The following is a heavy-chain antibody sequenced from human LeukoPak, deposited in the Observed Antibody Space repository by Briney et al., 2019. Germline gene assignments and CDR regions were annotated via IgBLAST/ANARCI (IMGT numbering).Heavy chain of an antibody. J-gene: IGHJ1*01. Sequence: SETLSLTCTVSGGSISSGRYCWSWIRQPAGKGLEWIGHIHTSGSTNYNPSLKSRVTISVDTSKNQFSLKLSSVTAADTAVYYCVRPQNTMVRGVPEYFQHWGQGTLVTVSS. V-gene: IGHV4-61*09. CDR1: GGSISSGRYC. CDR2: IHTSGST. D-gene: IGHD3-10*01. CDR3: VRPQNTMVRGVPEYFQH.